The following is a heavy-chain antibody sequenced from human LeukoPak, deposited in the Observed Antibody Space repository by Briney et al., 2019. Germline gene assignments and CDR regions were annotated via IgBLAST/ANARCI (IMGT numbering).Heavy chain of an antibody. Sequence: GGSLRLSCAASGFTVTSNYMSWVRQAPGKGLEWVSVIYSGDTTQYADSVKGRFTISRDNSKNTLYLQMNSLRAEDTAVYYCAKDWALKQLVPWFDPWGQGTLVTVSS. CDR2: IYSGDTT. J-gene: IGHJ5*02. V-gene: IGHV3-53*01. D-gene: IGHD6-6*01. CDR3: AKDWALKQLVPWFDP. CDR1: GFTVTSNY.